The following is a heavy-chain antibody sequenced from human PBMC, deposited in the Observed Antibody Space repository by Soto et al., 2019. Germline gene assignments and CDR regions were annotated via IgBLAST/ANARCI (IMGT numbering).Heavy chain of an antibody. V-gene: IGHV3-23*01. Sequence: EVQLLESGGDLVQPGGSLRLSCSASGFTFTNYAMTWVRQPSGKGLEWVSAISSGGDTTYYADSVKGRFTISRDNSENTLYLQMNSLRAEDTAVYYCTEVQLAYSNYGGSYFSDYWGQGTLVTVSS. CDR2: ISSGGDTT. CDR3: TEVQLAYSNYGGSYFSDY. CDR1: GFTFTNYA. J-gene: IGHJ4*02. D-gene: IGHD4-4*01.